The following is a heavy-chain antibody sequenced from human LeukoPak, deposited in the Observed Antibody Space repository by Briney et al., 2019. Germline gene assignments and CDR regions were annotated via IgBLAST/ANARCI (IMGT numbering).Heavy chain of an antibody. CDR2: IYYSGST. CDR1: GGSISSYY. V-gene: IGHV4-59*01. D-gene: IGHD3-22*01. CDR3: ARVGWYYYDSSGYYFDAFDI. Sequence: KPSETLSLTCTVSGGSISSYYWSWIRQPPGKGLEWIGYIYYSGSTNYNPSLKSRVTISEDTSKNQFSLKLSSVTAADTAVYYCARVGWYYYDSSGYYFDAFDIWGQGTMVTVSS. J-gene: IGHJ3*02.